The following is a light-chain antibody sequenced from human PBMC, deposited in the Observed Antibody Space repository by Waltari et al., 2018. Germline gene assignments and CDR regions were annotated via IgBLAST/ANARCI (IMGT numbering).Light chain of an antibody. CDR2: DAS. J-gene: IGLJ3*02. V-gene: IGLV7-46*01. CDR1: TGAVTSGQF. CDR3: LLFYSGAQV. Sequence: QAVVTQAPSLTVSPGGTVTLTCGSSTGAVTSGQFPYCRQQKPGQPPRTLIYDASNRHSLTPARFSGSLLGGKAALTLSGAQPEDEAEYYCLLFYSGAQVFGGGTKLTVL.